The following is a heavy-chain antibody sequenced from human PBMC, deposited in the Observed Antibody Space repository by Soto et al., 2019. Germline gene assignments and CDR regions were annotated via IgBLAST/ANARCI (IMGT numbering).Heavy chain of an antibody. Sequence: KPSETLSLTCTVSGASIISRDYYWVWIRQTPGKGLEWIGNIDYNGVTYYNPSLKSRVTVSKDTSKNQFSLKVASVTAADTAIYYCGRVMIGTSRHTDSDYWGQGTQVTVS. D-gene: IGHD2-8*01. CDR3: GRVMIGTSRHTDSDY. CDR1: GASIISRDYY. J-gene: IGHJ4*02. CDR2: IDYNGVT. V-gene: IGHV4-39*01.